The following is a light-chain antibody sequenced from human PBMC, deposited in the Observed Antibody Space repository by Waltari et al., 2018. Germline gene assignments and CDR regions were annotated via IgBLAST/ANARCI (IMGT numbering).Light chain of an antibody. CDR2: DVS. CDR1: SSAFGAYNY. CDR3: SSYISSSTLEL. J-gene: IGLJ2*01. V-gene: IGLV2-14*03. Sequence: QSALTQPASVSGSPGQSITISCTGTSSAFGAYNYVSWYHQHPGKAPQLMIFDVSNRTSWVSNRFSGSKSGNTASLTISGLQAEDEAGYYCSSYISSSTLELFGGGTSLTVL.